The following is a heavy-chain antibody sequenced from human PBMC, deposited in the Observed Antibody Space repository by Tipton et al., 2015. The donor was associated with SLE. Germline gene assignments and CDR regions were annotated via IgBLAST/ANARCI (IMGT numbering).Heavy chain of an antibody. Sequence: SLRLSCAASGFTFSSYWMSWVRQAPGKGLEWVSVIYSGGSTYYADSVKGRFTISRDNSKNTLYLQMNSLRAEDTAVYYCARAVGYSYYFDYWGQGTLVTVSS. CDR1: GFTFSSYW. V-gene: IGHV3-66*02. J-gene: IGHJ4*02. CDR3: ARAVGYSYYFDY. CDR2: IYSGGST. D-gene: IGHD2-15*01.